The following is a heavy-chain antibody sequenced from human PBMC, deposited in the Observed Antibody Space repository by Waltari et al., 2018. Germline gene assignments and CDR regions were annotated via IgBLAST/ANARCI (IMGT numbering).Heavy chain of an antibody. V-gene: IGHV4-39*01. J-gene: IGHJ4*02. CDR1: GDSISGSNYY. Sequence: QLQLQESGPGLVKPSETLSLTCTVSGDSISGSNYYWGWIRQPPGQGLEWIGSISYRGTTYCNPSLKSRVTMSVDTSKNQFSLNLSSVTAADTAVFYCVRPGSSVGWYYFDYWGQGTLVTVSS. D-gene: IGHD6-19*01. CDR3: VRPGSSVGWYYFDY. CDR2: ISYRGTT.